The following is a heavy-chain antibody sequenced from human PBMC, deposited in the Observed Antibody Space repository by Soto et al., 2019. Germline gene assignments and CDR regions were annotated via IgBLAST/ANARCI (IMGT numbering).Heavy chain of an antibody. CDR3: ARRHCTNGVCYLSSDYFDY. J-gene: IGHJ4*02. CDR2: IYYSGTT. Sequence: SETLSLTCTVSGGSISSGDYYWSWIRQPPGKGLEWIGYIYYSGTTYYNPSLKSRVTISADTSKNQFSLKLSSVTAADTAVYYCARRHCTNGVCYLSSDYFDYWCPGTLVTVSS. CDR1: GGSISSGDYY. V-gene: IGHV4-30-4*01. D-gene: IGHD2-8*01.